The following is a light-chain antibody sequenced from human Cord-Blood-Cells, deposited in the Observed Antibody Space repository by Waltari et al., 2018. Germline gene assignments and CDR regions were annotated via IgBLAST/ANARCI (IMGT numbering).Light chain of an antibody. J-gene: IGLJ2*01. CDR1: SSNIGAGYD. CDR2: GNS. V-gene: IGLV1-40*01. CDR3: QSYDSSLSGVV. Sequence: QSVLTQPPSVSGAPGQRVTISCTGSSSNIGAGYDVHWYQQLPGTAPKLLIYGNSNRLSWVPYRFTGSKSGTSASLSITVLQAEDEADYYCQSYDSSLSGVVFGGGTKLTVL.